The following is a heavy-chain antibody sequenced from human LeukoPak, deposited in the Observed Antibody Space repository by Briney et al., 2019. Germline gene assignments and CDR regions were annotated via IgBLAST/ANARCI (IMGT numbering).Heavy chain of an antibody. D-gene: IGHD6-19*01. CDR3: ASGWSPGAFDI. CDR1: GGSISSYY. V-gene: IGHV4-59*01. CDR2: IYYSGST. J-gene: IGHJ3*02. Sequence: NPSETLSPTCTVSGGSISSYYWSWIRQPPGKGLEWVGYIYYSGSTNYNPSLKSRVTISVDTSKNQFSLKLSSVTAADTAVYYCASGWSPGAFDIWGQGTMVTVSS.